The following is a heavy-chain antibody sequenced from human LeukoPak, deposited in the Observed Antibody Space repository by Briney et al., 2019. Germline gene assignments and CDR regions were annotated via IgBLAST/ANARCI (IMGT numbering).Heavy chain of an antibody. D-gene: IGHD3-10*01. J-gene: IGHJ5*02. V-gene: IGHV4-38-2*02. Sequence: PSETLSLTCTVSGYSISSGYYWGWIRQPPGKGLEWIGSIYHSGSTYYNPSLKSRVTISVDTSKNQFSLKLSSVTAADTAVYYCARTTMVRTNWFDPWGQGTLVTVSS. CDR2: IYHSGST. CDR3: ARTTMVRTNWFDP. CDR1: GYSISSGYY.